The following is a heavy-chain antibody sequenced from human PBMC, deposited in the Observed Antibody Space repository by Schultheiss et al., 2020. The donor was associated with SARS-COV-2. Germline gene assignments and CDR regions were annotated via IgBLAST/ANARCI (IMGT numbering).Heavy chain of an antibody. J-gene: IGHJ6*02. CDR2: IWYDGSNK. Sequence: GGSLRLSCAASGFTFSNAWMSWVRQAPGKGLEWVAVIWYDGSNKYYADSVKGRFTISRDNSKNTLSLQMNSLRAEDTAVYYCARDSGSYLLYGMDVWGQGTTVTVSS. CDR1: GFTFSNAW. D-gene: IGHD1-26*01. V-gene: IGHV3-33*08. CDR3: ARDSGSYLLYGMDV.